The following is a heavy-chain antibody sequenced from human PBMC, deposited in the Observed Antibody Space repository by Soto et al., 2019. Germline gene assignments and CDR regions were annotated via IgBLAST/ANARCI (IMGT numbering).Heavy chain of an antibody. D-gene: IGHD2-2*01. CDR2: ISSSSSYI. Sequence: GGSLRLSCAASGFTFSSYSMNWVRQAPGKGLEWVSSISSSSSYIYYADSVKGRFTISRDNAKNSLYLQMNSLRAEDTAVYYCATSRSTSTLGDLSPLCFDYWGQGTLVTVSS. CDR3: ATSRSTSTLGDLSPLCFDY. CDR1: GFTFSSYS. J-gene: IGHJ4*02. V-gene: IGHV3-21*01.